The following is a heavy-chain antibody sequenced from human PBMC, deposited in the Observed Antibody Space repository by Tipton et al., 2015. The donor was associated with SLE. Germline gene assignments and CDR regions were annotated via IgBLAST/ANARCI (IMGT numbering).Heavy chain of an antibody. J-gene: IGHJ3*02. D-gene: IGHD4-17*01. V-gene: IGHV4-61*01. CDR2: IYYSGST. Sequence: TLSLTCTVSGGSISSSSHYWSWIRQPPGKGLEWIGYIYYSGSTDYNPSLKSRVTISVDTSKNQFSLKLSSVTAADTAVYYCAREVTVTGGDAFDIWGQGTMVNVSS. CDR3: AREVTVTGGDAFDI. CDR1: GGSISSSSHY.